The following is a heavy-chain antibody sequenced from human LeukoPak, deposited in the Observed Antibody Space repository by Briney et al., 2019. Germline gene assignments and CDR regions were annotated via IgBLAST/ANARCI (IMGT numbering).Heavy chain of an antibody. D-gene: IGHD6-19*01. V-gene: IGHV4-34*01. CDR1: GGSFSGYY. CDR3: ASIAVAGHYYYYYYMDV. CDR2: INHSGST. Sequence: SETLSLTCAVYGGSFSGYYWSWNRQPPGKGLEWIGEINHSGSTNYNPSLKSRVTISVDTSKNRFSLKLSSVTAADTAVYYCASIAVAGHYYYYYYMDVWGKGTTVTISS. J-gene: IGHJ6*03.